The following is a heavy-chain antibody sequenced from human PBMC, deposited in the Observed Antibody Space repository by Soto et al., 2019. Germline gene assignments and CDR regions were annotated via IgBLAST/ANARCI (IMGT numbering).Heavy chain of an antibody. D-gene: IGHD4-17*01. J-gene: IGHJ4*02. CDR3: ARDMGSAMTTRIFDH. Sequence: QVLVQESGPGLVKPSQTLTLSCTVSGGSVDSGNHYWNWIRQPPGKGLEWIGYIYYGESTYYNPYLMRRATISVETSQSRFSLRLTSVTAADTAVYYCARDMGSAMTTRIFDHWGQGTLVTVS. V-gene: IGHV4-30-4*01. CDR2: IYYGEST. CDR1: GGSVDSGNHY.